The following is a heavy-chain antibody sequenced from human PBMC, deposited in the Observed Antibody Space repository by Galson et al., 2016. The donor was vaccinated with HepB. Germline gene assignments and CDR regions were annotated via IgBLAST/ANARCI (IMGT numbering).Heavy chain of an antibody. CDR3: AKAAYSGSYGFDY. CDR2: ISYDGSNK. D-gene: IGHD1-26*01. J-gene: IGHJ4*02. V-gene: IGHV3-30*18. CDR1: GFTFSSYG. Sequence: SLRLSYAASGFTFSSYGMHWVRQAPGKGLEWVAVISYDGSNKYYADSVKGRFTISRDNSKNTLYLQMNSLRAEDTAVYYCAKAAYSGSYGFDYWGQGTLVTVSS.